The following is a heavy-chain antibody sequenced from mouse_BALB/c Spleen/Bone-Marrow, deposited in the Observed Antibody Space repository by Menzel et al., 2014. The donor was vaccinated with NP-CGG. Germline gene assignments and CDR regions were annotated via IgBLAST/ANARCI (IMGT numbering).Heavy chain of an antibody. Sequence: VKLQQSGAELVKPGASVKLSCTASGFNIKDTYMHWVKQRPEQGLEWIGRIDPANGNTKYDPKFQGKATITADTSSNTAYLQLSSLTSEDTAVYYWAMYYYGSSLFAYWGQGTLVTVSA. V-gene: IGHV14-3*02. CDR1: GFNIKDTY. D-gene: IGHD1-1*01. CDR3: AMYYYGSSLFAY. J-gene: IGHJ3*01. CDR2: IDPANGNT.